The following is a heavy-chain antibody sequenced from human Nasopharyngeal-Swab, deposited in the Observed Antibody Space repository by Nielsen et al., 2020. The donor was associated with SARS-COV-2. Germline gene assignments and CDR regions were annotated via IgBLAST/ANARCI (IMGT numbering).Heavy chain of an antibody. CDR2: IYYSGST. J-gene: IGHJ4*02. CDR3: ARRGGYNHFDY. CDR1: GGSISSSSYY. V-gene: IGHV4-61*05. D-gene: IGHD5-24*01. Sequence: SETLSLTCTVSGGSISSSSYYWSWIRQPPGKGLEWIGYIYYSGSTNYNPSLKSRVTISVDTSKNQFSLKLSSVTAADTAVYYCARRGGYNHFDYWGQGTLVTVSS.